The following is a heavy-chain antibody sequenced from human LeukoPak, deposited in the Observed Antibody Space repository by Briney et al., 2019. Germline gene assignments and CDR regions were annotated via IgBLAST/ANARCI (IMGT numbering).Heavy chain of an antibody. CDR3: ARHKRYSSGYYYFDY. V-gene: IGHV5-51*01. CDR2: IYPGDSDT. D-gene: IGHD6-19*01. Sequence: GESLEISCKGSGYSFTSYWIGWVRQMPGKGLEWMGIIYPGDSDTRYSPSFQGQVTISADKSISTAYLQWSSLKASDTAMYYCARHKRYSSGYYYFDYWGQGTLVTVSS. CDR1: GYSFTSYW. J-gene: IGHJ4*02.